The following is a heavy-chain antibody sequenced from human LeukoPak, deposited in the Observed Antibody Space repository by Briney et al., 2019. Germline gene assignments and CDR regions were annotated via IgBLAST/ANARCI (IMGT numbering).Heavy chain of an antibody. V-gene: IGHV4-30-4*07. Sequence: PSQTLSLTCAVSGGSISSGGNSWSWIRQPPGKGLEWIGNIYNSGSPYYNPSLKSRVTISVDTSKNQFSLKLSSVTAADTAVYYCARGALRRPMVRGVIISYERRGSWFDPWGQGTLVTVSS. CDR1: GGSISSGGNS. CDR2: IYNSGSP. CDR3: ARGALRRPMVRGVIISYERRGSWFDP. D-gene: IGHD3-10*01. J-gene: IGHJ5*02.